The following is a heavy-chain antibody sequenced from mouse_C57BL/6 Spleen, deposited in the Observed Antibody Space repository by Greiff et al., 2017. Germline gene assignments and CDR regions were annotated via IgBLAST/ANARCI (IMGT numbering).Heavy chain of an antibody. CDR1: GYTFTSYW. CDR2: IDPSDSYT. Sequence: QVQLQQSGAELVRPGTSVKLSCKASGYTFTSYWMHWVKQRPGQGLEWIGVIDPSDSYTNYNQKFKGKATLTVDTSSSTAYMQLSSLTSEDSAVYYCASNGQGTDFDYWGQGTTLTVSS. J-gene: IGHJ2*01. D-gene: IGHD1-1*01. V-gene: IGHV1-59*01. CDR3: ASNGQGTDFDY.